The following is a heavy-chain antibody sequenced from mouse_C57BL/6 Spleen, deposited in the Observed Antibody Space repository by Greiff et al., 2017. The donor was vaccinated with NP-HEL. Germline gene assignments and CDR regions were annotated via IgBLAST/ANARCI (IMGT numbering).Heavy chain of an antibody. D-gene: IGHD1-1*01. Sequence: QVQLQQPGAELVMPGASVKLSCKASGYTFTSYWMHWVKQRPGQGLEWIGEIDPSDSYTNYNQKVKGKSTLTVDKSSSTADMQLSSLTSEDSAVYYWARSEYYGRKDYGGKGTTLTVSS. CDR2: IDPSDSYT. J-gene: IGHJ2*01. V-gene: IGHV1-69*01. CDR3: ARSEYYGRKDY. CDR1: GYTFTSYW.